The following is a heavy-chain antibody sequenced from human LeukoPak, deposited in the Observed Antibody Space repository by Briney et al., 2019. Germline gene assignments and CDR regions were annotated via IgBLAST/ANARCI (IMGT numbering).Heavy chain of an antibody. CDR3: ARGVIAAGGNDFDY. Sequence: TPSETLSLTCTVSGGSISSSSYYWGWIRQPPGKGLEWIGSIYYSGSTYYNPSLKSRVTISVDTSKNQFSLKLSSVTAADTAVYYCARGVIAAGGNDFDYWGQGTLVTVSS. J-gene: IGHJ4*02. D-gene: IGHD6-13*01. CDR2: IYYSGST. V-gene: IGHV4-39*07. CDR1: GGSISSSSYY.